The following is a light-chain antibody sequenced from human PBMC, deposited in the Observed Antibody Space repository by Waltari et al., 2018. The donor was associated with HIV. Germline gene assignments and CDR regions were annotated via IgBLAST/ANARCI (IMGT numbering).Light chain of an antibody. CDR1: QRISNH. CDR2: DAT. CDR3: QQFNNYPRT. Sequence: AVQLTQSPSSLSASVGDKVTITCRASQRISNHLAWYQVKPGTPPKLLTFDATTLQSGVPPRFSGTGARAEFTLTFSSLQPEDSATYYCQQFNNYPRTFGPGTKL. V-gene: IGKV1D-13*01. J-gene: IGKJ3*01.